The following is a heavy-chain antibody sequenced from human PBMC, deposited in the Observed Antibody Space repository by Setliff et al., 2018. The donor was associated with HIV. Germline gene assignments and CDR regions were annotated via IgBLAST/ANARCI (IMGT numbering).Heavy chain of an antibody. D-gene: IGHD3-22*01. CDR2: ISSTSSTM. Sequence: GGSLRLSCAASGFSFSRYNMNWVRQAPGKGLECVSYISSTSSTMYYADSVKGRFTISRDNAKNSLYLQMNSLRAEDTAVYYCARSMNYDTSGWSFDGFDIWGQGTMVTVS. J-gene: IGHJ3*02. CDR1: GFSFSRYN. V-gene: IGHV3-48*01. CDR3: ARSMNYDTSGWSFDGFDI.